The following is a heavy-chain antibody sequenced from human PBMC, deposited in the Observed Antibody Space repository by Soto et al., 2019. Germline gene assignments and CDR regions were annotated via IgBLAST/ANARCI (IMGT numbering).Heavy chain of an antibody. CDR2: ISGSGGRT. V-gene: IGHV3-23*01. CDR3: AKADDFWSGYHIYYYYGMDV. CDR1: GFTFSSYA. J-gene: IGHJ6*02. Sequence: PXGSLQLSCAASGFTFSSYAMSWVRQAPGKGLEWVSGISGSGGRTYYADSVKGRFTISRDNSKHTLYLQMNSLRAEDTAVYYCAKADDFWSGYHIYYYYGMDVWGQGTTVTVSS. D-gene: IGHD3-3*01.